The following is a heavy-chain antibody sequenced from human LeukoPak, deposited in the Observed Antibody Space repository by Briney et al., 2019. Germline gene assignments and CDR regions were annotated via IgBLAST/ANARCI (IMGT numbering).Heavy chain of an antibody. CDR1: GFDVSSNY. V-gene: IGHV3-53*01. CDR3: ARVGYYGDYALALDH. D-gene: IGHD4-17*01. CDR2: LYRDGTT. J-gene: IGHJ4*02. Sequence: GGSLRLSCVASGFDVSSNYMSWVRQAPGKGLDWVSLLYRDGTTYYAESVKGRFTISRDSSKSTLYLQMNSLTVEDTALYYCARVGYYGDYALALDHWGQGALVSVSS.